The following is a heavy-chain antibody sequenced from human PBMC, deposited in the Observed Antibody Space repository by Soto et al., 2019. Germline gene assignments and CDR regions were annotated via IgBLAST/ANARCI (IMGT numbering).Heavy chain of an antibody. CDR3: ARDQGDGYNSYYFDY. CDR2: IYHSGST. D-gene: IGHD5-12*01. J-gene: IGHJ4*02. CDR1: GGSISSSNW. V-gene: IGHV4-4*02. Sequence: PSETLSLTCAVSGGSISSSNWWSWVRQPPGKGLEWIGEIYHSGSTNYNPSLKSRVTISVDKSKNQFSLKLSSVTAADTAVYYCARDQGDGYNSYYFDYWGQGTLVTVSS.